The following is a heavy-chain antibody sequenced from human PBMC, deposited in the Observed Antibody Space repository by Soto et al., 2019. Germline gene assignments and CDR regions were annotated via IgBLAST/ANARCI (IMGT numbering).Heavy chain of an antibody. D-gene: IGHD6-13*01. CDR2: INHSGST. CDR1: GGSFSGYY. CDR3: ASRRTLLIAAAGTNSMFDP. Sequence: PSETLSLTCAVYGGSFSGYYWSWIRQPPGKGLEWIGEINHSGSTNYNPSLKSRVTISVDTSKNQFSLKLSSVTAADTAVYYCASRRTLLIAAAGTNSMFDPWGQGTLVTVAS. J-gene: IGHJ5*02. V-gene: IGHV4-34*01.